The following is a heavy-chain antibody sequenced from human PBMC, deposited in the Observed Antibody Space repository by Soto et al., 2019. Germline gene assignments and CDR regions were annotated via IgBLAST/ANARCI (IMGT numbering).Heavy chain of an antibody. CDR3: ARVWGGAFDI. CDR1: GVSITSHY. V-gene: IGHV4-59*11. Sequence: SETLSLTCTVSGVSITSHYWSWIRQSPGKGLEWIAYMHHSGSTNYNPSLKSRVTVSIDTSKSQFSLKLSSVTAADTAVYYCARVWGGAFDIWGQGTMVTVSS. J-gene: IGHJ3*02. D-gene: IGHD3-10*01. CDR2: MHHSGST.